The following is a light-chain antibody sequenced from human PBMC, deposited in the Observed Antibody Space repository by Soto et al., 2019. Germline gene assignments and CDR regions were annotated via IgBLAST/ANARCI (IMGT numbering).Light chain of an antibody. CDR2: EVS. J-gene: IGLJ2*01. Sequence: QSALTQPASVSGSPGQSITISCTGTNNDVGGYNYVSWYQQHPGKAPKLMIYEVSNRPSGVSNRFSGSKSGNTASLTISGLQAEDEADYYCNSYSYTGSRSVVFGGGTKLTVL. V-gene: IGLV2-14*01. CDR3: NSYSYTGSRSVV. CDR1: NNDVGGYNY.